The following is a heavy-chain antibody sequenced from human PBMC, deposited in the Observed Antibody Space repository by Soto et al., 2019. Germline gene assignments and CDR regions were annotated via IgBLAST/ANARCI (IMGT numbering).Heavy chain of an antibody. CDR1: GGSISSSSYY. J-gene: IGHJ6*02. CDR2: IYYSGST. Sequence: SETLSLTCPVSGGSISSSSYYWGWIRQPPGKGLEWIGSIYYSGSTYYNPSLKSRVTISVDTSKNQFSLKLSSVTAADTAVYYCALSWGGPYYYYGMDVWGQGTKVTVSS. V-gene: IGHV4-39*01. CDR3: ALSWGGPYYYYGMDV. D-gene: IGHD7-27*01.